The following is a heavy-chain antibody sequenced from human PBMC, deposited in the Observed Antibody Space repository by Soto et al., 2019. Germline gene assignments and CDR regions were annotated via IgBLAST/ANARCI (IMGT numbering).Heavy chain of an antibody. J-gene: IGHJ6*02. V-gene: IGHV4-34*01. D-gene: IGHD3-22*01. CDR2: INHSGST. Sequence: SETLSLTCAVYGGSFSGYYWSWIRQPPGKGLEWIGEINHSGSTNYNPSLKSRVTISVETSKNQFSLKLSSVTAADTAVYYCARAPDYYDSSGYYRLYYYYGMDVWGQGTTVTVSS. CDR3: ARAPDYYDSSGYYRLYYYYGMDV. CDR1: GGSFSGYY.